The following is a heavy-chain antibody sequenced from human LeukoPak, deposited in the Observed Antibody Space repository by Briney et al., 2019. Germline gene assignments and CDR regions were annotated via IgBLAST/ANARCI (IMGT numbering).Heavy chain of an antibody. CDR3: ARVADDFWSGYKGYYGMDV. D-gene: IGHD3-3*01. CDR2: INPNSGGT. CDR1: GNTFTGYY. V-gene: IGHV1-2*02. J-gene: IGHJ6*02. Sequence: ASVKVSCKASGNTFTGYYMHWVRQAPGQGLEWMGWINPNSGGTNYAQKFQGRVTTTRDTSISTAYMELSRLRSDDTAVYYCARVADDFWSGYKGYYGMDVWGQGTTVTVSS.